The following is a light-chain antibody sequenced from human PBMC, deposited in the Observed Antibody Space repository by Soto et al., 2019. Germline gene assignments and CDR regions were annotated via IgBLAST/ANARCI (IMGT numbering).Light chain of an antibody. V-gene: IGLV1-47*01. CDR1: SSNIGSNY. J-gene: IGLJ1*01. Sequence: QSVLTQPPSASGTPGQRVTISCSGSSSNIGSNYVYWYQQLPGTAPKLLIYRNNQRPSGVPDRFSGSKSGTSASLAISGFRSEDEADYYCAAWDDSLSGYVLGTGTKVTVL. CDR3: AAWDDSLSGYV. CDR2: RNN.